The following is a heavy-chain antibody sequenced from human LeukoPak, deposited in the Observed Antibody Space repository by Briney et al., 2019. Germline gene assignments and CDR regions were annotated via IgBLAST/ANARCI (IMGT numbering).Heavy chain of an antibody. CDR1: GFIFSSYG. Sequence: GGSLRLSCAASGFIFSSYGMHWVRQAPGKGLECVAVISYDVGKKYYADSVKGRFTISRDNSKNTLYLQMNSLRAEDTAVYCCAKDDYYDTSGYRDWGQGTLVTVSS. V-gene: IGHV3-30*18. CDR3: AKDDYYDTSGYRD. D-gene: IGHD3-22*01. CDR2: ISYDVGKK. J-gene: IGHJ4*02.